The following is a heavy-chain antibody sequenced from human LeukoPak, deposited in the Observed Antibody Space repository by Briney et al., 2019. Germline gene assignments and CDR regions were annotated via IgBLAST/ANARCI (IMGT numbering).Heavy chain of an antibody. CDR1: GDSITSGGYH. Sequence: SETLSLTCTVSGDSITSGGYHWTWIRQHPGKGLERIGYISNSGSTYHNPSLKRRVNISMDTSKNQFSLSLTSVTAADTAVYYCARDYGDYFRWFDPWGQGTLVTVSS. V-gene: IGHV4-31*03. D-gene: IGHD4-17*01. CDR3: ARDYGDYFRWFDP. CDR2: ISNSGST. J-gene: IGHJ5*02.